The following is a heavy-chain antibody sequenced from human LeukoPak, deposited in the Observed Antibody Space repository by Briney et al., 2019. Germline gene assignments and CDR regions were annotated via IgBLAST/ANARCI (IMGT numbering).Heavy chain of an antibody. J-gene: IGHJ5*02. V-gene: IGHV3-23*01. CDR2: ISGSGGST. CDR1: GFTFSSYS. Sequence: WGSLRLSCAASGFTFSSYSMTWVRQAPGKGLEWVSTISGSGGSTFYAESVKGRFTISRDNSMNTLYLQMNSLRAEDTAVYFCAKDLPRVTMSWGQGSLVT. D-gene: IGHD4-11*01. CDR3: AKDLPRVTMS.